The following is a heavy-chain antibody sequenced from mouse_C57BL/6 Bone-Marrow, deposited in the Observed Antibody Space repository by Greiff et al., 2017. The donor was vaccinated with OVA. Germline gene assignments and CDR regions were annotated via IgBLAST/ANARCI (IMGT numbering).Heavy chain of an antibody. CDR2: INPNSGST. CDR3: ARCYYYGSSYVGFAY. V-gene: IGHV1-64*01. CDR1: GYTFTSYW. Sequence: QVQLQQPGAELVKPGASVKLSCKASGYTFTSYWMHWVKQRPGQGLEWIGMINPNSGSTNYNEKFKSKATLTVDKSSSTAYMQLSSLTSEDSAVYYCARCYYYGSSYVGFAYWGQGTLVTVSA. D-gene: IGHD1-1*01. J-gene: IGHJ3*01.